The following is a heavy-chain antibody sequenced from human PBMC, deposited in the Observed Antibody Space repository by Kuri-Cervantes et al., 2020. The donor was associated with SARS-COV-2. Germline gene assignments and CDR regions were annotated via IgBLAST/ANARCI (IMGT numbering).Heavy chain of an antibody. J-gene: IGHJ4*02. Sequence: SETLSLTCTVSGGSISSSSYYWGWIRQPPGKGLEWIGSIYYSGSTYYHPSLKSRVTIPVDTSKNQFSLKLSSVTAADTAVYYCASAQGPYYYDSSGYYRFDYLGQGTLVTVSS. CDR2: IYYSGST. CDR1: GGSISSSSYY. D-gene: IGHD3-22*01. V-gene: IGHV4-39*01. CDR3: ASAQGPYYYDSSGYYRFDY.